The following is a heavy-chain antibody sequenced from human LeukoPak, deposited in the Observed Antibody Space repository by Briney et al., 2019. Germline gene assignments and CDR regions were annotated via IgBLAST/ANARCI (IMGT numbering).Heavy chain of an antibody. J-gene: IGHJ3*01. CDR2: ISGSGGST. V-gene: IGHV3-23*01. CDR3: AKARIAAAGTGAFDV. D-gene: IGHD6-13*01. Sequence: GGSLRLSCAASGFTFSSYAMSWVRQAPGKGLEWVSAISGSGGSTYYADSVKGRFTISRDNSKNTLYLQMNSLRDEDTAVYYCAKARIAAAGTGAFDVWGQGTMVTVSS. CDR1: GFTFSSYA.